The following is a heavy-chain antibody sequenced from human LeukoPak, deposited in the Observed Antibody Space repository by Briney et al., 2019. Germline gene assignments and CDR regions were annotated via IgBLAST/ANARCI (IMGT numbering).Heavy chain of an antibody. D-gene: IGHD6-13*01. CDR1: GGSISSYY. CDR2: IYHSGST. Sequence: PSETLSLTCTVSGGSISSYYWGWIRQPPGKGLEWIGYIYHSGSTNYNPPLKSRVTISVDTSKNQFSLRLSSVTAADTAVYYCARSYSSPPVVDYWGQGTLVTVSS. V-gene: IGHV4-59*12. J-gene: IGHJ4*02. CDR3: ARSYSSPPVVDY.